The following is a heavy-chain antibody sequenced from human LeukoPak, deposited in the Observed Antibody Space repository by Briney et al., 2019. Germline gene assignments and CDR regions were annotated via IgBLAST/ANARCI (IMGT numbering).Heavy chain of an antibody. CDR1: EFTFSSYG. CDR3: AKDRYSSSSTFTINPFDY. CDR2: IRFDGRDK. Sequence: GGSLRLSCAASEFTFSSYGMNWVRQAPGKGLEWVAFIRFDGRDKYYTDSVKGRFTISRDNSKSTLDLQMNSLRVEDTAVYYCAKDRYSSSSTFTINPFDYWGQRILVTVSS. V-gene: IGHV3-30*02. J-gene: IGHJ4*02. D-gene: IGHD6-13*01.